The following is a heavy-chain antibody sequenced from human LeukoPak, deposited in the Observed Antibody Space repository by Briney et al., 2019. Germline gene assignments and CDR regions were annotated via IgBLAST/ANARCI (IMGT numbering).Heavy chain of an antibody. Sequence: SETLSLTCTVSGGSISNYYWGWIRQAPGKGLEWIGSIYYSGNTYYNSSLKSRVTISLDTSKNQFSLKLSSVTAADTAVYYCASYYDSSGYLDYWGQGTLVTVSS. CDR3: ASYYDSSGYLDY. CDR1: GGSISNYY. CDR2: IYYSGNT. D-gene: IGHD3-22*01. V-gene: IGHV4-39*07. J-gene: IGHJ4*02.